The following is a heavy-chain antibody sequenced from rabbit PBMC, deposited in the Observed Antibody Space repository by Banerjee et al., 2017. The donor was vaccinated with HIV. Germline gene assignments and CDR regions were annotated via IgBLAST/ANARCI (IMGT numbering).Heavy chain of an antibody. D-gene: IGHD6-1*01. CDR3: ARDLRYPGGTIYGYGLDL. Sequence: QSLEESGGDLVKPGASLTLTCTASGFSFSGSYWMCWVRQAPGKGLEWIGCINTGSGSTWYASWVNGRFTISKTSSTTVTLQMTSLTAADTATYFCARDLRYPGGTIYGYGLDLWGPGTLVTVS. CDR2: INTGSGST. J-gene: IGHJ6*01. CDR1: GFSFSGSYW. V-gene: IGHV1S40*01.